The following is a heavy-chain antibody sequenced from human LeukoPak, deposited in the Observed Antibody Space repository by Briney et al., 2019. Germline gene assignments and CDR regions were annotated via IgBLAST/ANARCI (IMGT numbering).Heavy chain of an antibody. V-gene: IGHV3-9*03. CDR3: AKGAYSYPNYYYMDV. D-gene: IGHD5-18*01. Sequence: PGRSLRLSCAASGFTFDDYAMHWVRHAPGKGLEWVSGISWNSGSIGYADSVKGRFTISRDNAKNSLYLQMNSLRAEDMALYYCAKGAYSYPNYYYMDVWGKGATVTVSS. CDR2: ISWNSGSI. J-gene: IGHJ6*03. CDR1: GFTFDDYA.